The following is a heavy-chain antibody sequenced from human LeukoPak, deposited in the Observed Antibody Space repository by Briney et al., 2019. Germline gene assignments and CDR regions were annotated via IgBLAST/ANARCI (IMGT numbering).Heavy chain of an antibody. CDR3: ARSPSGYRFDS. V-gene: IGHV4-39*01. CDR1: GGSINSSSHY. J-gene: IGHJ4*02. D-gene: IGHD3-22*01. CDR2: IYYSGST. Sequence: PSETLSLTCTVSGGSINSSSHYWGWIRQPPGKGLAWIANIYYSGSTYYNPSLKSRVTISVDTSKNLFSLKLSSVTAADTAVYYCARSPSGYRFDSWGQGTLVTVSS.